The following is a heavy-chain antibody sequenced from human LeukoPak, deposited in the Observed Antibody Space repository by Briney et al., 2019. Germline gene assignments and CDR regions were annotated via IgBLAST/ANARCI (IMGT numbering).Heavy chain of an antibody. CDR2: ISGSGGSI. J-gene: IGHJ4*02. CDR3: ATGGIAARPFDY. CDR1: GFTFSSYA. Sequence: GGSLRLSCAASGFTFSSYAMSWVRQAPGKGLEWVSAISGSGGSIYHADSVKGRFTISRDNSKNTLYLQMNSLRAEDTAVYYCATGGIAARPFDYWGQGTLVTVSS. D-gene: IGHD6-6*01. V-gene: IGHV3-23*01.